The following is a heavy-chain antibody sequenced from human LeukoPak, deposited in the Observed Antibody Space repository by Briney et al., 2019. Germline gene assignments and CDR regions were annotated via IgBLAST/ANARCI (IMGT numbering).Heavy chain of an antibody. CDR1: GGTFSSYA. J-gene: IGHJ6*03. D-gene: IGHD1-26*01. CDR2: IVPIFGTS. CDR3: AREGIVGASTNYYYYMDV. V-gene: IGHV1-69*05. Sequence: SVKVSCKASGGTFSSYAISWVRLAPGQGLEWMGGIVPIFGTSNYAQKFQGRVTMTTDTSTSTAYMELRSLRSDDTAVYYCAREGIVGASTNYYYYMDVWGKGTTVTVSS.